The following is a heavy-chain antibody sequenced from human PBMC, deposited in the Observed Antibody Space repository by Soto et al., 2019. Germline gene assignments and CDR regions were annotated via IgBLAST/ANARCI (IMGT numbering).Heavy chain of an antibody. D-gene: IGHD2-15*01. J-gene: IGHJ5*02. CDR3: ASRPVMEVAQYGNWFDP. V-gene: IGHV1-69*13. CDR1: GCAFSSYP. CDR2: IIPFFGTT. Sequence: SVKVSCKASGCAFSSYPINWVRQAPGQGLEWMGGIIPFFGTTHSAQKFQDRLTITADESTSTTFMELSSLRSEDTAVYYCASRPVMEVAQYGNWFDPWGQGTLVTVPQ.